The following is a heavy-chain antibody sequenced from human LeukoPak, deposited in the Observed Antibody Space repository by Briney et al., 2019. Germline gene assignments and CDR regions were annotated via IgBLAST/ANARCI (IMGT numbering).Heavy chain of an antibody. D-gene: IGHD2-2*01. CDR1: GGSFSGYY. J-gene: IGHJ5*02. V-gene: IGHV4-34*01. CDR3: AGAPVCSSTSCHNWFDP. CDR2: INHSGST. Sequence: SETLSLTCAVYGGSFSGYYWSWIRRPPGKGLEWIGEINHSGSTNYNPSLKSRVTISVDTSKNQFSLKLSSVTAADTAVYYCAGAPVCSSTSCHNWFDPWGQGTLVTVSS.